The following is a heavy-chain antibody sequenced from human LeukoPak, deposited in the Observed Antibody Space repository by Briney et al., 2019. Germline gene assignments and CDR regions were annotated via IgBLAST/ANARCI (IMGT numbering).Heavy chain of an antibody. CDR1: GGSISSSTYD. CDR3: ARHGRLEPPSDY. CDR2: IYYSGRT. Sequence: SETLSLTCAVSGGSISSSTYDWGWIRQPPGKGLQWIGTIYYSGRTYYNPSLNSRVTISVHMSQNQFSLKLSSVAAADTAVYYCARHGRLEPPSDYWGQGTLVTVSS. J-gene: IGHJ4*02. V-gene: IGHV4-39*01. D-gene: IGHD1-1*01.